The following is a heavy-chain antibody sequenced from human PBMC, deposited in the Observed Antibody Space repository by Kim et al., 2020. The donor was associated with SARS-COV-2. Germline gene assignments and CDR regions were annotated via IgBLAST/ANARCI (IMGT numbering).Heavy chain of an antibody. D-gene: IGHD3-22*01. Sequence: SETLSLTCTVSGGSISSGGYYWSWILQHPGKGLEWIGYIYYSGGTYYNPSLKSRVTISVDTSKNQFSLKVSAVTAAATAVYYCARDSHDSSGYYGMDVWGQGTTVTGSS. V-gene: IGHV4-31*03. CDR1: GGSISSGGYY. CDR2: IYYSGGT. J-gene: IGHJ6*02. CDR3: ARDSHDSSGYYGMDV.